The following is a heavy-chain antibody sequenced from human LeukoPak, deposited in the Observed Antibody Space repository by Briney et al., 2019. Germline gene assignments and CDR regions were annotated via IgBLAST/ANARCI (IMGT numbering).Heavy chain of an antibody. CDR2: IYYSGST. J-gene: IGHJ4*02. Sequence: SETLSLTCTVSGGSISSSSYYWGWIRQPPGKGLEWIGSIYYSGSTYYNPSLKSRVTISVDTSKNQFSLKLSSVTAADTAVYYCARMDTAMVSLREYYFDYWGQGTLVTVSS. CDR3: ARMDTAMVSLREYYFDY. V-gene: IGHV4-39*07. CDR1: GGSISSSSYY. D-gene: IGHD5-18*01.